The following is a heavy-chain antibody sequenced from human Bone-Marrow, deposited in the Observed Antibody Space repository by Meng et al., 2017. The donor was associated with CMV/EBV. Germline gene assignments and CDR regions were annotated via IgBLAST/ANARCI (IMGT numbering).Heavy chain of an antibody. J-gene: IGHJ6*02. CDR3: AREDSSSWFYYYYGMDV. CDR1: GFTFDDYA. Sequence: GESLKISCAASGFTFDDYAMHWVRQAPGKGLEWVSGINSDGSSTSYADSVKGRFTISRDNAKNTLYLQMNSLRAEDTAVYYCAREDSSSWFYYYYGMDVWGQGTTVTVSS. CDR2: INSDGSST. D-gene: IGHD6-13*01. V-gene: IGHV3-74*01.